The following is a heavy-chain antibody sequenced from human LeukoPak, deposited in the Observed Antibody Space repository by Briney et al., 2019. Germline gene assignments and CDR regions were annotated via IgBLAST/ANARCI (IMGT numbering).Heavy chain of an antibody. CDR3: ARGLFLSGYLDAFDI. CDR1: GFTFSRNG. V-gene: IGHV3-23*01. Sequence: GGSLRLSCAASGFTFSRNGMTWVRQAPGKGLEWASAISGSGGSTYYADSVKGRCTISRDNSKNTLYLQMNSLRVEDTAVYYCARGLFLSGYLDAFDIWGQGTVVTVSS. CDR2: ISGSGGST. J-gene: IGHJ3*02. D-gene: IGHD3-22*01.